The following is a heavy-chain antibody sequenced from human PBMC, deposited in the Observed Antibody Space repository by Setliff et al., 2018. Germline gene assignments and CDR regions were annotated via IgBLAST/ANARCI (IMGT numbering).Heavy chain of an antibody. D-gene: IGHD6-13*01. CDR3: ARVVRGGLAGAFDI. Sequence: GGSLRLSCAASRFTFSNYWMSWVRQAPGKGLEWVANIKEDGSENYYLDSVKGRFTVSSDNAKNSLYLQMNSLRTEDTAVYYCARVVRGGLAGAFDIWGQGTMVTVSS. CDR2: IKEDGSEN. J-gene: IGHJ3*02. CDR1: RFTFSNYW. V-gene: IGHV3-7*01.